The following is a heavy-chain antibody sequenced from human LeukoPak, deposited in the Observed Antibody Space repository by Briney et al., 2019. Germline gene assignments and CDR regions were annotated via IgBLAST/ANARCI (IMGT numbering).Heavy chain of an antibody. CDR3: ASCYYDSSGYGRSYYYGMDV. V-gene: IGHV4-34*01. CDR1: GFAFSRYA. D-gene: IGHD3-22*01. Sequence: LSCAASGFAFSRYAMSWVRQAPGKGLEWIGEINHRGSTNYNPSLKSRVTISVDTSKNQFSLKLSSVTAADTAVYYCASCYYDSSGYGRSYYYGMDVWGQGTTVTVSS. CDR2: INHRGST. J-gene: IGHJ6*02.